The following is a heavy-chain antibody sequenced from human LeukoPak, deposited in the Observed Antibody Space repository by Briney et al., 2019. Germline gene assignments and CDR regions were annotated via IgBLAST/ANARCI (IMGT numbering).Heavy chain of an antibody. D-gene: IGHD3-3*01. V-gene: IGHV4-59*01. CDR3: ARELRVFGVVIFDY. CDR1: GGSISSYY. J-gene: IGHJ4*02. Sequence: SETLSLTCTVSGGSISSYYWSWIRQPPGKGLEWIGYIYYSGSTNYNPSLKSRVTISVDTSKNKFSLKLSSVTAADTAVYYCARELRVFGVVIFDYWGQGTLVTVSS. CDR2: IYYSGST.